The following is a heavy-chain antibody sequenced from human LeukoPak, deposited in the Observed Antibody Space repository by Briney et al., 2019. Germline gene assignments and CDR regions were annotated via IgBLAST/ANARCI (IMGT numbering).Heavy chain of an antibody. CDR2: INSDGSST. CDR1: GFTFSSFW. J-gene: IGHJ4*02. CDR3: AREVIVGTEIDY. Sequence: PGGSLRLSCAASGFTFSSFWMHWVRQAPGKALVWVSRINSDGSSTSYADSVKGRFTISRDNAKNTLYLQMNSLRAEDTAVYYCAREVIVGTEIDYWGQGTLVTVSS. V-gene: IGHV3-74*01. D-gene: IGHD1-26*01.